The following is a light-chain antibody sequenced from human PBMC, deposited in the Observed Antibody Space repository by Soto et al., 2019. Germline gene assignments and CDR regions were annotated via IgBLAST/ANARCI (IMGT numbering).Light chain of an antibody. V-gene: IGKV1-33*01. CDR1: QDISNY. Sequence: DIQMTQSHSSLSASVGDRFTITCQASQDISNYLNWYQQKPGKAPKLLIYDASNLETGVPSRFSGSGSGTDFTFTISSLQPEDIATYYCQQYDNLPPIPFCQVTRLAIK. CDR2: DAS. J-gene: IGKJ5*01. CDR3: QQYDNLPPIP.